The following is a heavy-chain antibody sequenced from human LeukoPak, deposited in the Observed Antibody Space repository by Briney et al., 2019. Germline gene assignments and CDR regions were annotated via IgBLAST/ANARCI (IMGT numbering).Heavy chain of an antibody. CDR3: AREGAVAGIDDY. CDR1: GGTFSSYA. V-gene: IGHV1-18*01. D-gene: IGHD6-19*01. J-gene: IGHJ4*02. CDR2: ISAYNGNT. Sequence: EASVKVSCKASGGTFSSYAISWVRQAPGQGLEWMGWISAYNGNTNYAQKLQGRVTMTTDTSTSTAYMELRSLRSDDTAVYYCAREGAVAGIDDYWGQGTLVTVSS.